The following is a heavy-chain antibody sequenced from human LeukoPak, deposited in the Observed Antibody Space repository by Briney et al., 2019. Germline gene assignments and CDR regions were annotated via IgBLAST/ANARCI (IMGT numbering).Heavy chain of an antibody. CDR3: AKWPEGATPKFHY. Sequence: PGGSLRLSSSASGFTFSTYAMSWVRQAPGKGLEWVSTISGSGGVTYYPDSVRGRFTISRDNSKNTLHLQMDHLRAEDTAIYYCAKWPEGATPKFHYWGQGTLVTVSS. CDR1: GFTFSTYA. CDR2: ISGSGGVT. D-gene: IGHD1-26*01. V-gene: IGHV3-23*01. J-gene: IGHJ4*02.